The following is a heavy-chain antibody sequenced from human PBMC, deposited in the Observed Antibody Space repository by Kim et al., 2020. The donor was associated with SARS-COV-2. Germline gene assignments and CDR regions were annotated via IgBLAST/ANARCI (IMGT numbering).Heavy chain of an antibody. Sequence: SRVTISVDTSKNQFSLKLSSVTAADTAVYYCAGQVRPNMVRGVITNWFDPWGQGTLVTVSS. D-gene: IGHD3-10*01. CDR3: AGQVRPNMVRGVITNWFDP. V-gene: IGHV4-31*02. J-gene: IGHJ5*02.